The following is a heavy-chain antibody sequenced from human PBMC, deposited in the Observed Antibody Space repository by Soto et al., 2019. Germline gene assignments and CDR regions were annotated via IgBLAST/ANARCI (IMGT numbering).Heavy chain of an antibody. CDR3: ARGQRNWSGWYRSYYYYGMDV. CDR2: ISYDGSNK. D-gene: IGHD6-19*01. J-gene: IGHJ6*02. V-gene: IGHV3-30-3*01. Sequence: PGGSLRLSCAASGFTFSSYAMHWVRQAPGKGLEWVAVISYDGSNKYYADSVKGRFTISRDNSKNTLYLQMNSLRAEDTAVYYCARGQRNWSGWYRSYYYYGMDVWGQGXTVTVSS. CDR1: GFTFSSYA.